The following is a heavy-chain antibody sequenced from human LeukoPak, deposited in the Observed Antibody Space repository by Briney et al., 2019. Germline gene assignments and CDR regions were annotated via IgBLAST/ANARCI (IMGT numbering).Heavy chain of an antibody. J-gene: IGHJ4*02. CDR1: GFTFSSYS. CDR2: ISSSSSYI. V-gene: IGHV3-21*01. Sequence: GGSLRLSCAASGFTFSSYSMNWVRQAPGKGLEWVSSISSSSSYIYYADSVKGRFTISRDNAKNSLYLQMNSLRAEDTAVYYCGRGGDGGYYDSSGRYFDYWGQGTLVTVSS. CDR3: GRGGDGGYYDSSGRYFDY. D-gene: IGHD3-22*01.